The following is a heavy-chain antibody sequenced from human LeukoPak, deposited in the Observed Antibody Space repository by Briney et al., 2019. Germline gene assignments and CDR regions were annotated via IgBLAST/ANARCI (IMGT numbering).Heavy chain of an antibody. Sequence: PSETLSLTCTVSGGSISSYYWSWIRQPPGKELEWIGYIYYSGSTNYNPSLKSRVTISVDTSKNQFSLKLSSVTAADTAVYYCARTKHPDGYYDFWSGPRWFDPWGQGTLVTVSS. CDR2: IYYSGST. CDR1: GGSISSYY. V-gene: IGHV4-59*12. D-gene: IGHD3-3*01. CDR3: ARTKHPDGYYDFWSGPRWFDP. J-gene: IGHJ5*02.